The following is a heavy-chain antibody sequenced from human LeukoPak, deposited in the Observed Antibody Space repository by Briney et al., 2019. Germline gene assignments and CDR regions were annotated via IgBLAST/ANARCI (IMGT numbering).Heavy chain of an antibody. CDR3: AIPGEDYSDNGGYGGFDP. Sequence: PGGSLTLSCAASGFTFRSYWMNWVRQAPGKGLEWVANIKQGGSEKLYGAPVRGRFTVSRDNARNSLYLHMKSLRAEDTALYYCAIPGEDYSDNGGYGGFDPWGQGTQVTVSS. CDR1: GFTFRSYW. V-gene: IGHV3-7*01. CDR2: IKQGGSEK. J-gene: IGHJ5*02. D-gene: IGHD3-22*01.